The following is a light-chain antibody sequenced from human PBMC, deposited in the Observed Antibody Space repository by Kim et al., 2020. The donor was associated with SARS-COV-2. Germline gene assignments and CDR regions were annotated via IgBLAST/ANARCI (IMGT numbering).Light chain of an antibody. CDR3: QQRFNWPLT. CDR1: QSVSSSY. Sequence: SPGERATLSCRASQSVSSSYLAWYQQKPGQAPRLLIYGASSRATGIPDRFSGSGSGTDFTLTISRLEPEDFAVYYCQQRFNWPLTFGGGTKVDIK. V-gene: IGKV3D-20*02. CDR2: GAS. J-gene: IGKJ4*01.